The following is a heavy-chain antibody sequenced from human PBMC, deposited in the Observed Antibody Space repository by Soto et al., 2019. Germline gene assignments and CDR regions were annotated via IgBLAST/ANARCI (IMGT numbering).Heavy chain of an antibody. CDR2: IVVGSGNT. J-gene: IGHJ4*02. V-gene: IGHV1-58*01. CDR1: GFTFTSSA. CDR3: AAARFTFGGVIVYTHDDY. Sequence: SVKVSCKASGFTFTSSAVQWVRQARGQRLEWIGWIVVGSGNTNYAQKFQERVTITRDMSTSTAYMELSSLRSEDTAVYYCAAARFTFGGVIVYTHDDYWGQGTLVTVSA. D-gene: IGHD3-16*02.